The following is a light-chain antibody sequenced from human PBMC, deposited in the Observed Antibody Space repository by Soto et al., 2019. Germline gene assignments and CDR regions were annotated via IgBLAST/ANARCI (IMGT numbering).Light chain of an antibody. Sequence: QSVLTQPASVSGSPGQSITLSCTGTSSDVGSYNLVSWYQQHPVKAPKLMIYEASKRPSGVSNRFSGSKSGNTASLTISGLQAEDEADYSCCSFAGSNNFGFGTGTKVTVL. J-gene: IGLJ1*01. CDR3: CSFAGSNNFG. V-gene: IGLV2-23*02. CDR2: EAS. CDR1: SSDVGSYNL.